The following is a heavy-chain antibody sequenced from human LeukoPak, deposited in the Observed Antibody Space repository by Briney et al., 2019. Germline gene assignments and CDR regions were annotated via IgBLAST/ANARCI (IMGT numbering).Heavy chain of an antibody. J-gene: IGHJ4*02. V-gene: IGHV3-30-3*01. D-gene: IGHD3-10*01. Sequence: GGSLILSCAGSGFTFSSYAMHWVRQAPGKGLEWVAVISYDGSNKYYADSVKGRFTISRDNSKNTLYLQMNSLRAEDTAVYYCARGGRITILKFDYWGQGTLVTVSS. CDR3: ARGGRITILKFDY. CDR2: ISYDGSNK. CDR1: GFTFSSYA.